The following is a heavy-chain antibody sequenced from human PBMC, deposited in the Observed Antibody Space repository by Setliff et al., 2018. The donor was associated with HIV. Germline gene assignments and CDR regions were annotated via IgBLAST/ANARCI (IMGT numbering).Heavy chain of an antibody. CDR1: GFTFSSYG. CDR2: IRYDGSNK. CDR3: AKDFLGYEYYFDY. J-gene: IGHJ4*02. D-gene: IGHD5-12*01. V-gene: IGHV3-30*02. Sequence: GGSLRLSCAASGFTFSSYGMHWVRQAPGKGLEWVAFIRYDGSNKYYADSVKGRFTISRDNSKNTLYLQMNSLRAEDTAVYYCAKDFLGYEYYFDYWGQGTLVTVSS.